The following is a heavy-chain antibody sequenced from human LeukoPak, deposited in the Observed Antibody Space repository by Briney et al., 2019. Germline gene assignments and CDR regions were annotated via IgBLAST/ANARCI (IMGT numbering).Heavy chain of an antibody. CDR2: ISYDGSNK. CDR3: ARDAGWLQKSIKYYFDY. CDR1: GFTFSSYA. D-gene: IGHD5-24*01. Sequence: GGSLRLSCAISGFTFSSYAMHWVRQAPGKGLEWVAVISYDGSNKYYADSVKGRFTISRDNSKNTLYLQMNGLRAEDTAVYYCARDAGWLQKSIKYYFDYWGQGTLVTVSS. V-gene: IGHV3-30-3*01. J-gene: IGHJ4*02.